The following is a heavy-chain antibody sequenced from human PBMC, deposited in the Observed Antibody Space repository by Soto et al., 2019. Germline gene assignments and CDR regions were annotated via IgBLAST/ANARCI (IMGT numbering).Heavy chain of an antibody. J-gene: IGHJ6*02. D-gene: IGHD3-10*01. CDR2: VTTYNGNT. CDR1: GYTLISYS. CDR3: ARDSLTMFPWGSGSPQYSYYGMEF. Sequence: ASVQVSCKTAGYTLISYSISWVRQAPGQGLEWLGRVTTYNGNTNYAQKFQGRVTMTADTSTNTAYMDLRSLPLDDTAVYYCARDSLTMFPWGSGSPQYSYYGMEFWGQGTTVTVS. V-gene: IGHV1-18*01.